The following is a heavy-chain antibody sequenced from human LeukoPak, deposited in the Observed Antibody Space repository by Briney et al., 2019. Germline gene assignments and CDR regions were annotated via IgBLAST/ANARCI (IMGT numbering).Heavy chain of an antibody. CDR3: ASSFQGDCSSTSCYANY. CDR2: IDPSDSYT. V-gene: IGHV5-10-1*01. J-gene: IGHJ4*02. Sequence: GESLKISCKGSGYSFTSYRISWVRQMPGKGLEWMGRIDPSDSYTNYSPSFQGHVTISADKSNSTAYLQWSSLKASDTAMYYCASSFQGDCSSTSCYANYWGQGTLVTVSS. D-gene: IGHD2-2*01. CDR1: GYSFTSYR.